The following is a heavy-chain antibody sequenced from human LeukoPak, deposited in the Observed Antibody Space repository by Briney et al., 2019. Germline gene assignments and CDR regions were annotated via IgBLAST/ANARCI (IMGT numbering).Heavy chain of an antibody. D-gene: IGHD3-3*01. CDR3: AKGPEYITIFGDLDY. V-gene: IGHV4-59*01. CDR2: IYYSGST. J-gene: IGHJ4*02. CDR1: GGSISSYY. Sequence: PSETLSLTCTVSGGSISSYYWSWIRQPPGKGLEWIGYIYYSGSTNYNPSLKSRVTISVDTSKNQFSLKLSSVTAADTAVYYCAKGPEYITIFGDLDYWGQGTLVTVSS.